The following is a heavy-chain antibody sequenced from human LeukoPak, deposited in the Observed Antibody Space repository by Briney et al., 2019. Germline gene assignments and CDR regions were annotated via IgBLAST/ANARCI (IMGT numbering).Heavy chain of an antibody. Sequence: SETLSLTCTVSGASLSPHHWAWIRQPAGKGLEWVGRLHTSGNTNYNPSLKSRVTISVDRSKNQFSLTMSSETAADTGLYFCARDPFRSSFDPWGQGILVTVSS. CDR3: ARDPFRSSFDP. CDR1: GASLSPHH. D-gene: IGHD6-13*01. CDR2: LHTSGNT. V-gene: IGHV4-4*07. J-gene: IGHJ5*02.